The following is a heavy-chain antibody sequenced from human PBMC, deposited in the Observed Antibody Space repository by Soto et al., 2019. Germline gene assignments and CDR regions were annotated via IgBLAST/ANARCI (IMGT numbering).Heavy chain of an antibody. V-gene: IGHV3-53*04. Sequence: EVQLVESGGGLVQPGGSLRLSCVASGIPVSSNYMTWVRQAPGKGLEWVSVLHSGGDTYYANSVKGRFTISRHDSTNTVFLQMNSLTAEDTGVYYCARDGPYYYASRMDVRGQWTTGTVSS. CDR1: GIPVSSNY. D-gene: IGHD3-10*01. CDR2: LHSGGDT. CDR3: ARDGPYYYASRMDV. J-gene: IGHJ6*02.